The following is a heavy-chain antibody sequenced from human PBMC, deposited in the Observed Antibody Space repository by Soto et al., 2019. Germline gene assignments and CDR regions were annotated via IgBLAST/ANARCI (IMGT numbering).Heavy chain of an antibody. Sequence: QVQLQESGPGLVAPSGTLSVTCAVYGVSISSSPWWTWLRQAPGKGLAWIGEMYPRGGTTSNPSLQTRVTISLDNTKHHPSLTLTSVTAADTAGYYCGRCLHCSNGGRFDPWGQGALVTVSS. CDR3: GRCLHCSNGGRFDP. CDR1: GVSISSSPW. CDR2: MYPRGGT. J-gene: IGHJ5*02. V-gene: IGHV4-4*02. D-gene: IGHD2-8*01.